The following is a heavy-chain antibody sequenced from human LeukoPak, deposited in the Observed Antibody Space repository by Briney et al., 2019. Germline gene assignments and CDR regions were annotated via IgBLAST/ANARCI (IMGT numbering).Heavy chain of an antibody. D-gene: IGHD5-18*01. V-gene: IGHV3-21*01. J-gene: IGHJ4*02. CDR2: ISSTSTYI. CDR3: ARDRRHSHSGFDY. Sequence: GGSLRLSCSASGFTFNIYSLNWVRQAPGKGLEWVSSISSTSTYIYYADSVKGRFTISRDNAQNSLYLQMNSLRAEDTAVYYCARDRRHSHSGFDYWGQGTLVTVSS. CDR1: GFTFNIYS.